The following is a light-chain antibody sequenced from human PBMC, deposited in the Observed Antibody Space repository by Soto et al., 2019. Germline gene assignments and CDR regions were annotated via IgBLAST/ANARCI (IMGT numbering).Light chain of an antibody. V-gene: IGKV1-8*01. CDR2: AAS. Sequence: ALRITQSPSSLSASTGDRVTITRRASQGISSYLAWYQQKPGKAPKLLIYAASTLQSGVPSRFSGSGSGTDFTLTISCLQSEDFATYYCQQYYSYPLTFGQGTKV. CDR3: QQYYSYPLT. J-gene: IGKJ1*01. CDR1: QGISSY.